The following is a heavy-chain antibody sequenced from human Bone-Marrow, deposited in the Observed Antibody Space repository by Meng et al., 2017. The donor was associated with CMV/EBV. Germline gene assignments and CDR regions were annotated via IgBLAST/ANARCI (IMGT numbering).Heavy chain of an antibody. CDR2: ISGDGTST. CDR1: GFTFNSYA. Sequence: GGSLRLSCAASGFTFNSYAMSWVRQAPGKGLEWVSVISGDGTSTYYADSVKGRFTMSRDNSKNTLYLQMNNLRVEDTAVYYCAKDSSGSIGYFFDYWGLGTGVTVSS. J-gene: IGHJ4*02. D-gene: IGHD3-22*01. V-gene: IGHV3-23*01. CDR3: AKDSSGSIGYFFDY.